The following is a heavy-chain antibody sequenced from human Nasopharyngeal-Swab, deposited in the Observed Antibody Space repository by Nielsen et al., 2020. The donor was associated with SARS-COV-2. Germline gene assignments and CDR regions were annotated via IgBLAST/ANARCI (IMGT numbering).Heavy chain of an antibody. D-gene: IGHD3-3*01. CDR3: TRDRGSGYFDS. CDR1: RYTFLDYY. J-gene: IGHJ4*02. CDR2: FNPNNGGT. V-gene: IGHV1-2*06. Sequence: ASVKVPCKTSRYTFLDYYIQWVRQAPGQGLEGMGRFNPNNGGTNYAQELQGRVTMTGDTSISTAYMELSRVRSDDTAMYYCTRDRGSGYFDSWGQGTLVIVSS.